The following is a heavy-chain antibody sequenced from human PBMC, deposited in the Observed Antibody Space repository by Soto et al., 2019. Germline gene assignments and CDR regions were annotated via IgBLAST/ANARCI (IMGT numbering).Heavy chain of an antibody. CDR2: IYHSGST. CDR3: ARANSYCGGDCYPYYFDY. V-gene: IGHV4-4*02. CDR1: GGSISSSNW. Sequence: SETLSLTCAVSGGSISSSNWWSWVRQPPGKGLEWIGEIYHSGSTNYNPSLKSRVTISVDKSKNQFSLKLSSVTAADTAVYYCARANSYCGGDCYPYYFDYWGQGTLVTVSS. D-gene: IGHD2-21*02. J-gene: IGHJ4*02.